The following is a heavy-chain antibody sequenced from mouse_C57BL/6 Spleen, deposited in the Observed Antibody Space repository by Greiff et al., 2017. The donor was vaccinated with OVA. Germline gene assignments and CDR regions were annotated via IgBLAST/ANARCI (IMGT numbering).Heavy chain of an antibody. CDR3: TRDRSYGNYAYFDV. V-gene: IGHV5-9-1*02. CDR1: GFTFSSYA. CDR2: ISSGGDYI. Sequence: EVNVVESGEGLVKPGGSLKLSCAASGFTFSSYAMSWVRQTPEKRLEWVAYISSGGDYIYYAHTVKGRFTISRDNARNTLYLQMSRRKSEDTAMYYCTRDRSYGNYAYFDVWGKGTTVTVSS. J-gene: IGHJ1*03. D-gene: IGHD2-1*01.